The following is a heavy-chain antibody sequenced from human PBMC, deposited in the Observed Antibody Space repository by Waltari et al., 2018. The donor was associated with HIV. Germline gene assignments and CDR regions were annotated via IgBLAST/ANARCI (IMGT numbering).Heavy chain of an antibody. CDR1: GYSISSGYY. CDR3: ARVYGYSGSYPGAPDDY. CDR2: IYHSGST. D-gene: IGHD1-26*01. J-gene: IGHJ4*02. Sequence: QVQLQESGPGLVKPSETLSLTCAVSGYSISSGYYWCWLRQPPGKGLEWIGSIYHSGSTYYNPSLKSRVTISVDTSKNQFSLKLSSVTAADTAVYYCARVYGYSGSYPGAPDDYWGQGTLVTVSS. V-gene: IGHV4-38-2*01.